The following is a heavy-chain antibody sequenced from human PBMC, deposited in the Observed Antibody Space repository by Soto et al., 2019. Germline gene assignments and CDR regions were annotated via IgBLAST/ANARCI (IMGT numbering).Heavy chain of an antibody. CDR3: ASERGSVGAFDI. CDR2: IYYSGST. Sequence: SETLSLTCTVSGGSISSYYWSWIRQPPGKGLEWIGYIYYSGSTNYNPSLKSRVTISVDTSKNQFSLKLSSVTAADTAVYYCASERGSVGAFDIWGQGTMVTVSS. CDR1: GGSISSYY. D-gene: IGHD2-15*01. V-gene: IGHV4-59*08. J-gene: IGHJ3*02.